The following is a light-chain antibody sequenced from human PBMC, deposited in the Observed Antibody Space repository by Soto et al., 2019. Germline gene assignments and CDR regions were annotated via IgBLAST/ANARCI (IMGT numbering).Light chain of an antibody. CDR2: GAS. CDR3: QPYEDCPET. V-gene: IGKV3-15*01. Sequence: EIVMTQSPATLSVSPGERATLSCRASQNVRSNLAWYQQKPGQAPRLLIYGASTRATGIPARFSGRGSGTEFILTISRMQSEDFAVYYCQPYEDCPETCGQGTKADIK. J-gene: IGKJ1*01. CDR1: QNVRSN.